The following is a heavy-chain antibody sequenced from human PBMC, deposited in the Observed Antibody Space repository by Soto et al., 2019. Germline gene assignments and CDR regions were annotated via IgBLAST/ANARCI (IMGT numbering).Heavy chain of an antibody. CDR1: GGSISSYY. CDR2: MYYSGIS. CDR3: ARGASGYYPLAWFDP. V-gene: IGHV4-59*01. J-gene: IGHJ5*02. D-gene: IGHD3-3*01. Sequence: SETLSLTCTVSGGSISSYYWSWIRQPPGKGLEWIGYMYYSGISNYNPSLKSRVTILLDTPKNQFSLKLSSVTAADSAVYYCARGASGYYPLAWFDPWGQGTLVTVPQ.